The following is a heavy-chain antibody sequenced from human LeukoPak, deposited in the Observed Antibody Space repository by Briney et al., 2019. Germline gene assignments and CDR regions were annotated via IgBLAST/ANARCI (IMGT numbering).Heavy chain of an antibody. Sequence: ATVKISCQASGYIFTDYYIHWVQQAPGKGLEWMGRTDPEDGETISSESFQGRVIITADTSTDTAFMELSSLESDDTAVYYCATGRGAVGTAIRYPFDIWGQGTMVTVSS. D-gene: IGHD1-26*01. V-gene: IGHV1-69-2*01. CDR3: ATGRGAVGTAIRYPFDI. CDR1: GYIFTDYY. J-gene: IGHJ3*02. CDR2: TDPEDGET.